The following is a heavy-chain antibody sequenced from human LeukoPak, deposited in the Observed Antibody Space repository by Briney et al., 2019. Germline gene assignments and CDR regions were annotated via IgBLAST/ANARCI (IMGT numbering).Heavy chain of an antibody. CDR2: ISYSGST. CDR1: GGSISSYY. Sequence: PSETLSLTCTVSGGSISSYYWSWIRQPPGKGLEWIGYISYSGSTNYNPSLKSRVTISVDTSKNQFSLKLSSVTAADTAVYYCAKSGEPLYYYYMDVWGKGTTVTVSS. CDR3: AKSGEPLYYYYMDV. D-gene: IGHD1-26*01. V-gene: IGHV4-59*01. J-gene: IGHJ6*03.